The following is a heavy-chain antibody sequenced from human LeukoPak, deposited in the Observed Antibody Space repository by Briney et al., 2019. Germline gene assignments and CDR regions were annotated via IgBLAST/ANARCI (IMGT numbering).Heavy chain of an antibody. D-gene: IGHD1/OR15-1a*01. J-gene: IGHJ4*02. CDR3: AKDFEFKWQQPSDH. Sequence: GGSLKLSCAASGSTFSGSAMHWVRQASGKGLEWVSGISGTGGNTYYADSVKGRFTISRDNSKNMLYLQMNTLTAEDTAIYFCAKDFEFKWQQPSDHWGQGTPVTVST. CDR1: GSTFSGSA. CDR2: ISGTGGNT. V-gene: IGHV3-23*01.